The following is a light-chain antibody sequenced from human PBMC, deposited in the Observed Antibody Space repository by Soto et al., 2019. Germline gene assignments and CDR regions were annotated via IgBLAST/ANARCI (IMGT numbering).Light chain of an antibody. CDR3: QQYGSLPIT. CDR2: DAS. CDR1: QSVSSY. Sequence: EIVLTQSPATLSLSPGERAPLSCRASQSVSSYLAWYQQKPGQAPRLLIYDASNRATGIPARFSGSGSGTDFTLTISSLEPEDFAVYYCQQYGSLPITFGQGTRLEIK. V-gene: IGKV3-11*01. J-gene: IGKJ5*01.